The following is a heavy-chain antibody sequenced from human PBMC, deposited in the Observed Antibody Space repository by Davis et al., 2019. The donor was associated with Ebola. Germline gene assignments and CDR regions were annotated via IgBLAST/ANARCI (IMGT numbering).Heavy chain of an antibody. CDR1: GYSFTSYW. D-gene: IGHD6-19*01. CDR2: TYPGDSHT. Sequence: KVSCKGSGYSFTSYWIGWVRQMPGKGLEWMGITYPGDSHTRYSPSFQGQVTISADKSISTAYLQWSSLKASDTAMYYCATSIVVAGSFDYWGQGTLVTVSS. J-gene: IGHJ4*02. CDR3: ATSIVVAGSFDY. V-gene: IGHV5-51*01.